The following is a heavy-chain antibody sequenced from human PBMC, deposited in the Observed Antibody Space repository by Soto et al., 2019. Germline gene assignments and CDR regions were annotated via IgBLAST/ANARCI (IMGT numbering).Heavy chain of an antibody. CDR3: ARLPDTMAREFYFDN. CDR2: IYYTGTT. D-gene: IGHD3-10*01. V-gene: IGHV4-39*01. CDR1: GDSINYNIHY. J-gene: IGHJ4*02. Sequence: PSETLSLTCTVSGDSINYNIHYWSWIRQPPGKGLEWIGFIYYTGTTYYNPSLKSRATLSVDAPKNQFFLRLSSVTAADTAVYYCARLPDTMAREFYFDNWGQGTLVTVSS.